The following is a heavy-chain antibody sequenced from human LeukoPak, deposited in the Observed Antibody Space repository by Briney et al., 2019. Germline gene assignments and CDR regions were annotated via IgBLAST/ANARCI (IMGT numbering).Heavy chain of an antibody. V-gene: IGHV3-30*18. CDR2: ISYDGSNK. J-gene: IGHJ5*02. CDR1: GFTFSSYG. CDR3: AKDRDSHWGTTSWFDP. D-gene: IGHD1-7*01. Sequence: GGSLRLSCAASGFTFSSYGMHWVRQAPGKGLEWVAVISYDGSNKYYADSVKGRFTISRDNSKNTLYLQMNSLRAEDTAAYYCAKDRDSHWGTTSWFDPWGQGTLVTVSS.